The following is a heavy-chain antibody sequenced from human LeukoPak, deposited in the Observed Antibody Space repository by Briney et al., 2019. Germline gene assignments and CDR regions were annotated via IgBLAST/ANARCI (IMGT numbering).Heavy chain of an antibody. CDR1: GGSISSYY. D-gene: IGHD4-17*01. CDR3: ARSVTTPPYYYYYYMDV. V-gene: IGHV4-59*01. J-gene: IGHJ6*03. CDR2: IYYSGST. Sequence: SETLSLTCTASGGSISSYYWSGIRQPPGKGLEWIGYIYYSGSTNYNPSLKSRVTISVDTSKNQFSLKLSSVTAADTAVYYCARSVTTPPYYYYYYMDVWGKGTTVTVSS.